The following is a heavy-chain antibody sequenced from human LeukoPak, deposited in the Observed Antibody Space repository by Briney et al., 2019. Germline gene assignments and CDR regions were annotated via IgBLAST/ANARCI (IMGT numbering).Heavy chain of an antibody. J-gene: IGHJ4*02. CDR2: LRFDATSN. CDR3: AKSERWLQLRADY. CDR1: GFSFSKYG. V-gene: IGHV3-30*02. Sequence: GGSLRLSCVASGFSFSKYGMHWVRQAPGKGLEWVSFLRFDATSNYYAESVRGRFIISRDNSKNTLYLQMNSLRAEDTAVYYCAKSERWLQLRADYWGQGTLVTVSS. D-gene: IGHD5-24*01.